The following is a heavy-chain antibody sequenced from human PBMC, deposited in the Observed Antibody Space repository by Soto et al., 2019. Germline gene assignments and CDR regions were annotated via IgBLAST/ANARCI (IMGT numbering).Heavy chain of an antibody. CDR1: GGTFSSYA. J-gene: IGHJ4*02. D-gene: IGHD3-22*01. CDR2: IIPIFGTA. Sequence: RASVKVSCKASGGTFSSYAISWVRQAPGQGLEWMGGIIPIFGTANYAQKFQGRVTITADESTSTAYMELSSLRSEDTAVYYCAREQSSYYGSSGYYYFDYWGQGTLVTVSS. V-gene: IGHV1-69*13. CDR3: AREQSSYYGSSGYYYFDY.